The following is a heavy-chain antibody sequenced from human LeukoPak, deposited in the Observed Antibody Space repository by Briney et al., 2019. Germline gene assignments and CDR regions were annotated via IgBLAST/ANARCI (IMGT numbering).Heavy chain of an antibody. CDR3: AQSLGSSDWMGNWFDR. CDR2: INHSGST. Sequence: SETLSLTCAVYGGSFSGYYWSWIRQPPGKGLEWIGEINHSGSTNYNPSLKSRVTISVDTSKNQFSLRLSSVTAADTAVYYCAQSLGSSDWMGNWFDRWGQGMLVTVSS. CDR1: GGSFSGYY. V-gene: IGHV4-34*01. D-gene: IGHD6-13*01. J-gene: IGHJ5*02.